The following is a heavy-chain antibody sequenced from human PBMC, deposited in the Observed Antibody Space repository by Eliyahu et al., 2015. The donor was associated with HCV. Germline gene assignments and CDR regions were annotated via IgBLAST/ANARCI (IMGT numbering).Heavy chain of an antibody. J-gene: IGHJ5*02. V-gene: IGHV4-34*02. CDR3: ARGDTSYIDP. D-gene: IGHD5-18*01. CDR1: VGSFSGYY. CDR2: IDHTGGT. Sequence: QVQLQQWGAGLLKPSETLSLTCAVYVGSFSGYYWTWIRQPPGKGXEWIGEIDHTGGTNYNPSLRSRVTMSVDTSKNQFSLKLTSVTAADTAVYYCARGDTSYIDPWGQGTLVTVSS.